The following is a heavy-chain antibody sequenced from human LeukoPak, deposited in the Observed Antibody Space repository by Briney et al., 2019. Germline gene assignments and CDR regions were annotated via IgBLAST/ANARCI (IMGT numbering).Heavy chain of an antibody. D-gene: IGHD1-26*01. J-gene: IGHJ4*02. CDR2: IYHDGNT. CDR3: ARFFRTVWELPYY. CDR1: GYSISSGYY. V-gene: IGHV4-38-2*02. Sequence: PSETLSLTCSVSGYSISSGYYGGWIRQPPGKGLEWIGNIYHDGNTYYNPSLKSRVTISVDTSKNQFSLRLSSVTAADTAVYYCARFFRTVWELPYYWGPGTLVTVSS.